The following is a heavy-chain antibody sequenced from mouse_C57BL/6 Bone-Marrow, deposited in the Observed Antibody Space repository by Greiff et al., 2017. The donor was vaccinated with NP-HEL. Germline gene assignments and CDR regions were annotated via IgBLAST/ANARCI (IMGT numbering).Heavy chain of an antibody. CDR1: GFNIKDDY. V-gene: IGHV14-4*01. Sequence: EVQRVESGAALVRPGASVKLSCTVSGFNIKDDYMHWVKQRPEQGLEWIGWIDPENGDTEYASKFQGKATITADTSSNTAYLQLSSLTSEDTAVYYCTTGGSSPYAMDYWGQGTSVTVSS. CDR2: IDPENGDT. J-gene: IGHJ4*01. CDR3: TTGGSSPYAMDY. D-gene: IGHD1-1*01.